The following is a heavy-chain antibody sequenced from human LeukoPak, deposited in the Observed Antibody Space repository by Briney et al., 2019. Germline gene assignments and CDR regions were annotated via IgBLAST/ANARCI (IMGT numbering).Heavy chain of an antibody. V-gene: IGHV3-23*01. Sequence: GGSLRLSCAASGFTFSSYAMNWVRQAPGKGLEWVSSISDTDDSTYDADSVKGRFSISRDNSKNTLYLQMNSLRAEDTAIYYCAKRGGDGNPHDYWGQGTLVTVSS. CDR1: GFTFSSYA. J-gene: IGHJ4*02. CDR3: AKRGGDGNPHDY. CDR2: ISDTDDST. D-gene: IGHD3-16*01.